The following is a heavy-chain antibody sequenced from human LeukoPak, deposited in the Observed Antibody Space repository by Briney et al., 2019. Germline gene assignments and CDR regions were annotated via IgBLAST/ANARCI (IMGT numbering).Heavy chain of an antibody. V-gene: IGHV1-69*02. Sequence: ASVKVSCKASGGTFSSYTISWVRQAPGQGLEWMGRIIPILGIANYAQKFQGRVTITADKSTSTAYMELSSLRSEDTAVYYCARGSRSWDWFDPWGQGTLVTVSS. CDR3: ARGSRSWDWFDP. D-gene: IGHD6-13*01. J-gene: IGHJ5*02. CDR2: IIPILGIA. CDR1: GGTFSSYT.